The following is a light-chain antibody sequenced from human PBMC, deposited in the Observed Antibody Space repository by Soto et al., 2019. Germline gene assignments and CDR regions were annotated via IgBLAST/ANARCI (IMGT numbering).Light chain of an antibody. CDR1: QSVGSNY. Sequence: EILLTQSPATMSLSSGERANLSCRASQSVGSNYLTWYQQKPGQAPRLLIYDASNRAPGIPARFSGSGSGTDFTLTISSLEPDDFAVYYCQQRSSWPRITFGQGTRLEI. V-gene: IGKV3-11*01. J-gene: IGKJ5*01. CDR2: DAS. CDR3: QQRSSWPRIT.